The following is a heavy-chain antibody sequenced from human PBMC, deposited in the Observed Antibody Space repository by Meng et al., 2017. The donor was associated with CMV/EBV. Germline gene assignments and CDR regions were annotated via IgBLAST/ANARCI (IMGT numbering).Heavy chain of an antibody. CDR1: GFTFDDYA. CDR2: ISWNSGSI. D-gene: IGHD2/OR15-2a*01. V-gene: IGHV3-9*01. CDR3: ASRRIVGGVSPSYYYGMDV. Sequence: SLKISCAASGFTFDDYAMHWVRQAPGKGLEWVSGISWNSGSIGYADSVKGRFTISRDNSKNTLYLKMNSLRAEDTAVYYCASRRIVGGVSPSYYYGMDVWGQGTTVTVSS. J-gene: IGHJ6*02.